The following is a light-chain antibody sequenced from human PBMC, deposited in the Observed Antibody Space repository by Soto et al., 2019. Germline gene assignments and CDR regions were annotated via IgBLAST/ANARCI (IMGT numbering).Light chain of an antibody. V-gene: IGKV3-11*01. CDR3: QQRSNWPQIT. CDR2: DAS. J-gene: IGKJ5*01. CDR1: QSVTSSY. Sequence: VLTQSPGTLSLSPGERATLSCRASQSVTSSYLAWYQQKPGQAPRLLIYDASNRATGIPARFSGSGSGTDFTLTISSLEPEDFAVYYCQQRSNWPQITFGQGTRLEI.